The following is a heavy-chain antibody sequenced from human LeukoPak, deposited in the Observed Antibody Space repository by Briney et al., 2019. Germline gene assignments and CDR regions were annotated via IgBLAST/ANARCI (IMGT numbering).Heavy chain of an antibody. V-gene: IGHV4-61*01. CDR3: ARGINMDV. J-gene: IGHJ6*03. Sequence: SETLSLTCSVSGYSISSGYYWGWIRQPPGKGLEWIGYIYYSGSTNYNPSLKSRVTISVDTSKNQFSLKLSSVTAADTAVYYCARGINMDVWGKGTTVTISS. CDR1: GYSISSGYY. CDR2: IYYSGST. D-gene: IGHD3-16*01.